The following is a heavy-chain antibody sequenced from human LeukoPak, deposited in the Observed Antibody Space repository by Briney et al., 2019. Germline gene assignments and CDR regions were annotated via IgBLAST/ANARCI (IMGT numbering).Heavy chain of an antibody. D-gene: IGHD1-1*01. Sequence: GGSLRLSCAASGFTVSSNYMSWVRQAPGKGLEWVSVIYSGGSTYYADSVKGRSTISRDNSKNTLYLQMNSLRAEDTAVYYCARARTNWNHPYAGDYYYMDVWGKGTTVTVSS. CDR2: IYSGGST. V-gene: IGHV3-53*01. CDR1: GFTVSSNY. J-gene: IGHJ6*03. CDR3: ARARTNWNHPYAGDYYYMDV.